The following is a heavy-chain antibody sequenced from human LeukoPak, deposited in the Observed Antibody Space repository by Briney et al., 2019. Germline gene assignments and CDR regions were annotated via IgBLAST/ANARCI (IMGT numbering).Heavy chain of an antibody. Sequence: GGSLRLSCAASGFTFSRYCMSWVRQAPGKGLEWVATIKQDGNEKFYMDSVKGRFTISRDNAKNSLYLQMSSLRAEDTATYYWARNGPDNGDSNWFAPWAKETPFTVSS. CDR3: ARNGPDNGDSNWFAP. D-gene: IGHD4-17*01. J-gene: IGHJ5*02. V-gene: IGHV3-7*01. CDR1: GFTFSRYC. CDR2: IKQDGNEK.